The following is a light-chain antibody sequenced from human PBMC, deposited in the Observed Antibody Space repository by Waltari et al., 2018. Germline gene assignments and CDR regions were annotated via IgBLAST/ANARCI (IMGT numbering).Light chain of an antibody. CDR3: QQRSSWPWT. Sequence: EIVLTQSPATLSLSPGERATLSCRASQSVSSYLAWYQQKPGQAPRLLIYDASKRATGIPARFRGSGSGTDLPLTISSLEPEDFAVYYCQQRSSWPWTFGQGTKVEIK. J-gene: IGKJ1*01. V-gene: IGKV3-11*01. CDR1: QSVSSY. CDR2: DAS.